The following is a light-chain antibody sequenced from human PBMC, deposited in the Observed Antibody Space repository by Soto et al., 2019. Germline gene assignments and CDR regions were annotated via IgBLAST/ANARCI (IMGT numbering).Light chain of an antibody. CDR3: QQYINSLRT. Sequence: EIHMTPTPSTLTANVGDRITITCRANQSIRSWLAWYQQEPGKAPKLLIYEASSVESGVPSRFSGSGYGTEFTPTISSLQPDEFATYYCQQYINSLRTFGQGTKVDIK. CDR1: QSIRSW. J-gene: IGKJ1*01. V-gene: IGKV1-5*03. CDR2: EAS.